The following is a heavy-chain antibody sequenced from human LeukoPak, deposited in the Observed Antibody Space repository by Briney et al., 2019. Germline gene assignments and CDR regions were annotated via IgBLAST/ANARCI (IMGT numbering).Heavy chain of an antibody. V-gene: IGHV3-30*04. CDR1: GFTFSSYA. D-gene: IGHD4-17*01. CDR2: ISYDGSNK. J-gene: IGHJ4*02. CDR3: AISPRTTVRL. Sequence: PGRSLRLSCAASGFTFSSYAMHWVRQAPGKGLEWVAVISYDGSNKYYADSVKGRFTISRDNSKNTLYLQMNSLRVEDTALYYCAISPRTTVRLWGPGTLVTVSS.